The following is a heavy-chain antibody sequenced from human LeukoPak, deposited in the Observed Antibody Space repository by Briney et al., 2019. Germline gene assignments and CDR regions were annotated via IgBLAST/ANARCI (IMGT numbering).Heavy chain of an antibody. CDR2: IYSGGST. CDR3: ARDRSSGYDDAFDI. V-gene: IGHV3-66*01. CDR1: GFTVSSNY. Sequence: PGGSLRLSCAASGFTVSSNYMNWVRQAPGKGLEWVSVIYSGGSTYYADSVKGRFTISRDNSKNTLYLQMNSLRAEDTAVYYCARDRSSGYDDAFDIWGQGTMVTVSS. D-gene: IGHD5-12*01. J-gene: IGHJ3*02.